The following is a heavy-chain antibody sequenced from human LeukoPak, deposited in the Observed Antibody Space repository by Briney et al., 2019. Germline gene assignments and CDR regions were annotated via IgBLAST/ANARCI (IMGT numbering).Heavy chain of an antibody. D-gene: IGHD5-18*01. Sequence: GGSLRLSCAASGFTVSSNYMSWVRQAPGKGLEWVSVIYTGGSTYYADSVKGRFTISRDNSKNTLYLQMNSLRAEDTAVYYCARALQLWSPFDYWGQGTLATVSS. J-gene: IGHJ4*02. CDR3: ARALQLWSPFDY. V-gene: IGHV3-66*01. CDR2: IYTGGST. CDR1: GFTVSSNY.